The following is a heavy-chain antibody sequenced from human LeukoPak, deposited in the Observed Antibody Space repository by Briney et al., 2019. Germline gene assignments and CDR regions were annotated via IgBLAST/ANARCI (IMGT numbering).Heavy chain of an antibody. Sequence: ASVKVSCKASGYTFTRYYMHWVRQAPGQGLEWMGIINPSGGSTSYAQKFQGRVTMTRDTSTSTVYMELSSLRSEDTAVYYCARGLAVLTPGLYFYHMDVWGRGTTVTVSS. J-gene: IGHJ6*03. CDR2: INPSGGST. D-gene: IGHD4/OR15-4a*01. CDR3: ARGLAVLTPGLYFYHMDV. CDR1: GYTFTRYY. V-gene: IGHV1-46*01.